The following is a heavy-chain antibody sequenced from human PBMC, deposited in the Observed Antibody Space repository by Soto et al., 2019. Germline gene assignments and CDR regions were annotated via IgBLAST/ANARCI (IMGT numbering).Heavy chain of an antibody. CDR2: ISGSGGST. CDR1: GFTFISYA. J-gene: IGHJ3*02. CDR3: AKARTYYDFWSGSQPDAFDI. V-gene: IGHV3-23*01. D-gene: IGHD3-3*01. Sequence: GGSLSLSCAASGFTFISYAMSWVRQAPGKGLEWVSAISGSGGSTYYADSVKGRFTISRDNSKNTLYLQMNSLRAEDTAVYYCAKARTYYDFWSGSQPDAFDIWGQGTMVT.